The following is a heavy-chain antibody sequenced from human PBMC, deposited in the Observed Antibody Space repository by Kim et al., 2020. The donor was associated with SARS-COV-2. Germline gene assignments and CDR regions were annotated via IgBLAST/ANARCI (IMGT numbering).Heavy chain of an antibody. J-gene: IGHJ4*02. V-gene: IGHV4-39*07. Sequence: SETLSLTCTVSSGSIRNSSYYWGWIRQPPGKGLEWIGSICSSGSTFYNPSLKSRVTISIELSKNQFSLKLSSVTAADTAVYYCARGSRKPLINIDYWGQGTLVTVSS. CDR1: SGSIRNSSYY. D-gene: IGHD3-10*01. CDR2: ICSSGST. CDR3: ARGSRKPLINIDY.